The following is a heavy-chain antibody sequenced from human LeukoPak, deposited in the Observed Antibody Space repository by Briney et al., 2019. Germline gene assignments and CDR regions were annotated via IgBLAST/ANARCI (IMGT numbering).Heavy chain of an antibody. J-gene: IGHJ6*03. D-gene: IGHD2-15*01. CDR3: ARDLGGYPFFMDV. Sequence: SETLSLTCSVSGGSIRSGDHHWAWVRQPPGKGLEFIGSLDESGRPYYNRPLKSRVSISGDTSGKQFSLNLTSVTAADTAVYFCARDLGGYPFFMDVWGRGTTVIISS. CDR1: GGSIRSGDHH. CDR2: LDESGRP. V-gene: IGHV4-39*07.